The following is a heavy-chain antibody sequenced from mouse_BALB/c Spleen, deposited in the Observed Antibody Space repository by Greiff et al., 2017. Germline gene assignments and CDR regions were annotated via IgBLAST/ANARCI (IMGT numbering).Heavy chain of an antibody. CDR3: ASYGLYYYAMDY. D-gene: IGHD1-2*01. CDR2: IYPGDGDT. J-gene: IGHJ4*01. V-gene: IGHV1-87*01. Sequence: VKLVESGAELARPGASVKLSCKASGYTFTSYWMQWVKQRPGQGLEWIGAIYPGDGDTRYTQKFKGKATLTADKSSSTAYMQLSSLASEDSAVYYCASYGLYYYAMDYWGQGTSVTVSS. CDR1: GYTFTSYW.